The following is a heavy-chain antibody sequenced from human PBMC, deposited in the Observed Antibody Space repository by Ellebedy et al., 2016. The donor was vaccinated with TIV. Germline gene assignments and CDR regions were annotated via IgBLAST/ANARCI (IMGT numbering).Heavy chain of an antibody. J-gene: IGHJ4*02. Sequence: AASVKVSCKASGYTFTSYYMHWVRQAPGQGLEWMGWINPNSGGTNYAQKFQGRVTMTRDTSISTAYMELSRLRSDDTAVYYCARDRDDIVVVPAAIDSWGQGTLVTVSS. D-gene: IGHD2-2*01. CDR1: GYTFTSYY. CDR2: INPNSGGT. CDR3: ARDRDDIVVVPAAIDS. V-gene: IGHV1-2*02.